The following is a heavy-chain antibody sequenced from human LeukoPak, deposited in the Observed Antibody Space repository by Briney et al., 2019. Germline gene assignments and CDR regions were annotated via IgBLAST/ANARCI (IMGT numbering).Heavy chain of an antibody. J-gene: IGHJ4*02. CDR3: AREGTGTYY. CDR1: GLTFSSYW. Sequence: GGSLRLSCAASGLTFSSYWMSWVRQAPGKGLEWVASIKPDGTEKYYVDSVKGRFTISRDNSKNTLYLQMNSLRAEDTAVYYCAREGTGTYYWGQGTLVTVSS. V-gene: IGHV3-7*03. CDR2: IKPDGTEK. D-gene: IGHD1-1*01.